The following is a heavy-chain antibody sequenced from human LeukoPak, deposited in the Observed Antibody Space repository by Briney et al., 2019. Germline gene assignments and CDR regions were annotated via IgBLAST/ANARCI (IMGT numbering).Heavy chain of an antibody. Sequence: SETLSLTCTVSGGSISSSSYYWGWIRQPPGKGLEWIGSIYYSGSTYYNPSLKSRITISVDTSKNQFSLKLSSVTAADTAVYYCARVTNYYDSSGYPYYYYYYMDVWGKGTTVTVSS. CDR1: GGSISSSSYY. D-gene: IGHD3-22*01. V-gene: IGHV4-39*07. CDR3: ARVTNYYDSSGYPYYYYYYMDV. J-gene: IGHJ6*03. CDR2: IYYSGST.